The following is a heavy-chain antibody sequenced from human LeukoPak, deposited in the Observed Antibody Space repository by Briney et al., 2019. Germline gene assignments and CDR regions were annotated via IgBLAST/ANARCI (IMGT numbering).Heavy chain of an antibody. CDR3: AKGGYSSSWYWVY. CDR2: INRDGSEK. CDR1: GGSISSYY. V-gene: IGHV3-7*01. J-gene: IGHJ4*02. D-gene: IGHD6-19*01. Sequence: PSETLSLTCTVSGGSISSYYWSWVRQAPGKGLEWVASINRDGSEKYYVDSVKGRFTISRDNAKDSLYLQMNSLRADDMAVYYCAKGGYSSSWYWVYWGQGTLVTVSS.